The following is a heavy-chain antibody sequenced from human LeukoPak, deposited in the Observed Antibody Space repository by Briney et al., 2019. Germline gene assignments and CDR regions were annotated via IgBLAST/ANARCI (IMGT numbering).Heavy chain of an antibody. CDR3: ARDRGYYDFWSGYYPPYYYYYYMDV. CDR1: GFTFTTYS. J-gene: IGHJ6*03. CDR2: ITSSSTSM. Sequence: GGSLRLSCAASGFTFTTYSMNWVRQAPGKGLEWVSSITSSSTSMYYADSVKGRFTISRDNAKNSLYLQVNSLRAEDTAVYYCARDRGYYDFWSGYYPPYYYYYYMDVWGKGTTVTVSS. V-gene: IGHV3-21*01. D-gene: IGHD3-3*01.